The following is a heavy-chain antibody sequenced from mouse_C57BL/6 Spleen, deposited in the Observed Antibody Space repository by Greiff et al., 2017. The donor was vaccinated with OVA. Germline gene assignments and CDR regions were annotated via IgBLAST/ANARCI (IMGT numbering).Heavy chain of an antibody. CDR3: ARGYYGSSFYAMDY. V-gene: IGHV1-54*01. D-gene: IGHD1-1*01. CDR2: INPGSGGT. J-gene: IGHJ4*01. Sequence: QVQLQQSGAELVRPGPSVKVSCKASGYAFTNYLIEWVKQRPGQGLEWIGVINPGSGGTNYNEKFKGKATLTADKSSSTAYMQLSSLTSEDSAVYFCARGYYGSSFYAMDYWGQGTSVTVSS. CDR1: GYAFTNYL.